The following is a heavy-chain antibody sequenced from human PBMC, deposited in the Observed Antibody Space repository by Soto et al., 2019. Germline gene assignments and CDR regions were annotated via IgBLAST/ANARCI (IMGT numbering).Heavy chain of an antibody. Sequence: VASVKVSCKASGYTFTGYYIHWVRQAPGQGLEWMGWINPNSGDTNYAQKFQGRVTMTRDTSINTDYMKVSRRRSDDTAVYYCARTTCTSTRCYKYFDYWGQGTLVAVCS. CDR2: INPNSGDT. CDR1: GYTFTGYY. CDR3: ARTTCTSTRCYKYFDY. V-gene: IGHV1-2*02. D-gene: IGHD2-2*02. J-gene: IGHJ4*02.